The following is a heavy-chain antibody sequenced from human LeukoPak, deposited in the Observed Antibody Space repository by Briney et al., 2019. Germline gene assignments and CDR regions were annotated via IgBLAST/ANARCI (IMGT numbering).Heavy chain of an antibody. D-gene: IGHD3-3*01. V-gene: IGHV3-30*03. CDR3: ARDRAWNYFDS. CDR2: ISSDGSRK. J-gene: IGHJ4*02. Sequence: GGSLRLSCAPSGFTFSNHSMHWVRQAPGKGLEWVAIISSDGSRKYYAHSVEGRFTISRDNSKNTLYLQMDSLRAEDTAVYYCARDRAWNYFDSWGQGTLVTVSS. CDR1: GFTFSNHS.